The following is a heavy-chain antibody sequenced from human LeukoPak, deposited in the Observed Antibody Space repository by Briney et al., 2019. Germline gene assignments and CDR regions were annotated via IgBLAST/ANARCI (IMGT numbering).Heavy chain of an antibody. V-gene: IGHV4-39*07. Sequence: SETLSLTCTVSGGSISSSSYYWGWIRQPPGKGLEWIGSIYYSGSTYYNPSLKSRVTISVDTSKNQFSLKLSSVTAADTAVYYCARDRPQYPVFDYWGQGTLVTVSS. CDR3: ARDRPQYPVFDY. CDR1: GGSISSSSYY. D-gene: IGHD2-2*02. CDR2: IYYSGST. J-gene: IGHJ4*02.